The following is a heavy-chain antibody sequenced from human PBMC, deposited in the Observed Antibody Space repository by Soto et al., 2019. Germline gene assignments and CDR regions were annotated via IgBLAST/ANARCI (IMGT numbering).Heavy chain of an antibody. Sequence: QITLKESGPPLVKPTQTLTLTCTCSGLSLSTSGVGVAWIRQPPGKALVWLALIYWDDDKRYSPSRKSRLSITKDTSKTQVVLTMTNMDPVDTATYYCAHGPQYRGSYRFDYWGQGTLVTVS. J-gene: IGHJ4*02. D-gene: IGHD1-26*01. CDR1: GLSLSTSGVG. CDR2: IYWDDDK. CDR3: AHGPQYRGSYRFDY. V-gene: IGHV2-5*02.